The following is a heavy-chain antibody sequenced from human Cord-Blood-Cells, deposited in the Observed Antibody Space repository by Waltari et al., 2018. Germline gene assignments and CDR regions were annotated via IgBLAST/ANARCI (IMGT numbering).Heavy chain of an antibody. D-gene: IGHD3-16*01. V-gene: IGHV4-34*01. CDR1: GRSFSGFY. Sequence: QVQLQQWGAGLLEPSETLSLTCAVYGRSFSGFYWSWLLQPPAKGLAWNGEINHRGITNSNPSLKSRVTISVDTSKNQFSLNLSSVTAADTAVYYCARGQRLGMGEVYWGQGTLVTVSS. J-gene: IGHJ4*02. CDR2: INHRGIT. CDR3: ARGQRLGMGEVY.